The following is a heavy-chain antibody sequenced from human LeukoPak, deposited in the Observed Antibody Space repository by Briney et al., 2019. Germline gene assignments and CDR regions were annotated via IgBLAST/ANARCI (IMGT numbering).Heavy chain of an antibody. CDR2: INHSGST. Sequence: SETLSLTCAVYGGSFSGYYWSWIRQPPGKGLEWIGEINHSGSTNYNPSLKSRVTISVDTSKNQFSLKLGSVTAADTAVYYCARELPYGSGSYLGYNWFDPWGQGTLVTVSS. CDR3: ARELPYGSGSYLGYNWFDP. J-gene: IGHJ5*02. V-gene: IGHV4-34*01. CDR1: GGSFSGYY. D-gene: IGHD3-10*01.